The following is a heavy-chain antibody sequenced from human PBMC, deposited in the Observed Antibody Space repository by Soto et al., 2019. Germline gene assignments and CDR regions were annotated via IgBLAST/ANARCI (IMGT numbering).Heavy chain of an antibody. V-gene: IGHV1-69*02. Sequence: SVKVSCKASGGTFSSYTISWVRQAPGQGLEWMGRIIPILGIANYAQKFQGRVTITADKSTSTAYMELSSLRSEDTAVYYCASSWGAAAGNNFDYWGQGTLVTVSS. CDR2: IIPILGIA. J-gene: IGHJ4*02. CDR1: GGTFSSYT. CDR3: ASSWGAAAGNNFDY. D-gene: IGHD6-13*01.